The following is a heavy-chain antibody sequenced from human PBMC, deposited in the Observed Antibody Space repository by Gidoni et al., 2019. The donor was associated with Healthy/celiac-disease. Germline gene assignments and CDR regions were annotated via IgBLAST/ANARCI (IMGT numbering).Heavy chain of an antibody. J-gene: IGHJ4*02. V-gene: IGHV3-30*02. CDR3: AKGGSGSYYAADFDY. Sequence: QVQLVESGGGVVQPGGSLRLSCAASGFTFSSYGMHWVRQAPGKGLEWVAFIRYDGSNKDYADSVKGRFTISRDNSKNTLYLQMNSLRAEDTAVYYCAKGGSGSYYAADFDYWGQGTLVTVSS. D-gene: IGHD3-10*01. CDR1: GFTFSSYG. CDR2: IRYDGSNK.